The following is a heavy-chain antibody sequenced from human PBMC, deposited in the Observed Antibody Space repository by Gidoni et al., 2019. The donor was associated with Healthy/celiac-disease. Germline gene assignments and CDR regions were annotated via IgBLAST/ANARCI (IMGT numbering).Heavy chain of an antibody. CDR3: ARDRGDRAYCGGDCYPDY. D-gene: IGHD2-21*02. CDR2: ISSSSSYT. J-gene: IGHJ4*02. CDR1: GFTFSDYY. Sequence: QVQLVESGGGLVKPGGSLRLSCAASGFTFSDYYMRWIRQAPGKGLEWVSYISSSSSYTNYADSVKGRFTISRDNAKNSLYLQMNSLRAEDTAVYYCARDRGDRAYCGGDCYPDYWGQGTLVTVSS. V-gene: IGHV3-11*05.